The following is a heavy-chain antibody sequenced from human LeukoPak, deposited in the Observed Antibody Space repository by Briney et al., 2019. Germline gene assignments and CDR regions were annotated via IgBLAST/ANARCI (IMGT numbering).Heavy chain of an antibody. V-gene: IGHV4-38-2*02. CDR1: GYSISSGYY. D-gene: IGHD3-10*01. CDR3: ARGDITMVRGVRDNWFDP. Sequence: SETLSLTCTVSGYSISSGYYWGWIRQPPGKGLEWIGSIYHSGSTYYNPSLKSRVTISVDTSKNQFSLNLSSVTAADTAVYYCARGDITMVRGVRDNWFDPWGLGTLVTVSS. CDR2: IYHSGST. J-gene: IGHJ5*02.